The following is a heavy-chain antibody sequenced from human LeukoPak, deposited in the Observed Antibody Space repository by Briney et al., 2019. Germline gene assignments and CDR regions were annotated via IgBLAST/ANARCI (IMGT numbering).Heavy chain of an antibody. D-gene: IGHD3-10*01. CDR2: IYWDEDK. CDR1: GFSLSPRGVG. CDR3: AHRQFDEFDFDY. Sequence: SGPTLVNPTQTLTLTCTFSGFSLSPRGVGVGWIRLPPGKALEWLALIYWDEDKRYSPSLKSRLTITKDTSKDQVVLTMTNMDPVDTATYYCAHRQFDEFDFDYWGQGTLVTVSS. V-gene: IGHV2-5*02. J-gene: IGHJ4*02.